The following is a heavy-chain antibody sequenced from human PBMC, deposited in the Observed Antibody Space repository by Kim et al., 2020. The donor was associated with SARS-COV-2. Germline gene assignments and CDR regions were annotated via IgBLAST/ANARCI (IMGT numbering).Heavy chain of an antibody. CDR1: DGSINSYY. V-gene: IGHV4-59*01. CDR2: LYYRGST. Sequence: SETLSLTCSVSDGSINSYYWSWIRQPPGKGLEWIGYLYYRGSTKYNPSLKSRVTISVVTSENHISLKLSSVTAADTAVYYCARGALGIPAALNWFDSWGQGTLVTVSS. CDR3: ARGALGIPAALNWFDS. J-gene: IGHJ5*01. D-gene: IGHD2-2*01.